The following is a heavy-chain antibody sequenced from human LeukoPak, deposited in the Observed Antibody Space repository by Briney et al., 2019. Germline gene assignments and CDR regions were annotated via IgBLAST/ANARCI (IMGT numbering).Heavy chain of an antibody. Sequence: SETLSLTCTVSGYSISSGYYWGWIRQPPGKGLEWIGSIYHSGSTYYNPSLKSRVTISVDTSKNQFSLKLSSVTAADTAVYYCARVRGNIVVVVAAPYYFDYWGQGTLVTISS. CDR2: IYHSGST. CDR1: GYSISSGYY. J-gene: IGHJ4*02. V-gene: IGHV4-38-2*02. D-gene: IGHD2-15*01. CDR3: ARVRGNIVVVVAAPYYFDY.